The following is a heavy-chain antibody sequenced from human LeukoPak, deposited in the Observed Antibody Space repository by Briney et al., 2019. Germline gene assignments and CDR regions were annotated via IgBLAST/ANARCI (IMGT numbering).Heavy chain of an antibody. CDR1: GFTFDDYA. CDR2: ISWNSGSI. Sequence: GGSLRLSCAASGFTFDDYAMHWVRQAPGKGLEWVSGISWNSGSIGYADSVKGRFTISRDNAKNSLYLQMNSLRAEDTALYYCAKGSGWFGEPFDYWGQGTLVTVSS. D-gene: IGHD3-10*01. V-gene: IGHV3-9*01. J-gene: IGHJ4*02. CDR3: AKGSGWFGEPFDY.